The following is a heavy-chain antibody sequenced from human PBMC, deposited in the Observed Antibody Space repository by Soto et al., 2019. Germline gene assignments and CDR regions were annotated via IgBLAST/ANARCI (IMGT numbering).Heavy chain of an antibody. CDR1: GFSVSSNY. Sequence: EVQLVESGGGLIQPGGCLRLSCAPSGFSVSSNYISWVRQAPGKGLEWVSVIYPGGTTDYAASVRGRFTISGDNSTNRLYRPMNSLRAEDTVVYYCGSGPYPIGDHGGMDVWGQGTTVTVSS. CDR3: GSGPYPIGDHGGMDV. V-gene: IGHV3-53*01. J-gene: IGHJ6*02. CDR2: IYPGGTT.